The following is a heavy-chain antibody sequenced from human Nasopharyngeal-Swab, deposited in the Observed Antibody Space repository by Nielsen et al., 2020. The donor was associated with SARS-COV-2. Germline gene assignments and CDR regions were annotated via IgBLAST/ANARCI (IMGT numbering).Heavy chain of an antibody. CDR1: GFTFSSYA. CDR3: AKEAALGGVGDYYYMDV. V-gene: IGHV3-23*01. D-gene: IGHD3-16*01. CDR2: ISGSGGST. J-gene: IGHJ6*03. Sequence: GGSLRLSCAASGFTFSSYAMSWVRQAPGKGLEWVSAISGSGGSTYYADSVKGRFTISRDNSKNTLYLQMNSLRADDTAVYYCAKEAALGGVGDYYYMDVWGKGTTVTVPS.